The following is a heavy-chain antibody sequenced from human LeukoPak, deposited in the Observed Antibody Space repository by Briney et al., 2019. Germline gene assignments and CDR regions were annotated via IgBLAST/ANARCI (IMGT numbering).Heavy chain of an antibody. J-gene: IGHJ4*02. V-gene: IGHV3-33*01. Sequence: TGRPLRLSCAASGFTFSSYGMNGVRQAPGKGLEWVAVIWYDGSNKYYADSVKGRFTISRDNSKNTVSLQLNSLRAEDTAVYYCARLGSGWSFDFWGQGTLVAVSS. CDR2: IWYDGSNK. D-gene: IGHD6-19*01. CDR3: ARLGSGWSFDF. CDR1: GFTFSSYG.